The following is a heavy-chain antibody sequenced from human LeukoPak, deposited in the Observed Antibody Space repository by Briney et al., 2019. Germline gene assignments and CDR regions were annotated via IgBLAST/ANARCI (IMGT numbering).Heavy chain of an antibody. D-gene: IGHD1-26*01. V-gene: IGHV3-30-3*01. CDR3: AKGGKWDVTPFDY. CDR1: GFTFSSYA. Sequence: GGSLRLSCAASGFTFSSYAMHWVRQAPDKGLEWVAVISHDGSNKYYADSVKGRFTISRDNSKNTLYLQVNSLRAEDTAVYYCAKGGKWDVTPFDYWGQGTLVTVSS. J-gene: IGHJ4*02. CDR2: ISHDGSNK.